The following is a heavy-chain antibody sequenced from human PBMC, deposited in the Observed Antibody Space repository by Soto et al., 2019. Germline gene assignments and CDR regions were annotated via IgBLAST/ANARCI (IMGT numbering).Heavy chain of an antibody. V-gene: IGHV3-30-3*01. D-gene: IGHD5-18*01. J-gene: IGHJ4*02. CDR3: ARETRGYSYANDY. Sequence: GGSLRLSCAASGFTFSSYAMHWVRQAPGKGLEWVAVISYDGSNKYYADSVKGRFTISRDNSKNTLYLQMNSLRAEDTAVYYCARETRGYSYANDYWGQGTLVTVSS. CDR2: ISYDGSNK. CDR1: GFTFSSYA.